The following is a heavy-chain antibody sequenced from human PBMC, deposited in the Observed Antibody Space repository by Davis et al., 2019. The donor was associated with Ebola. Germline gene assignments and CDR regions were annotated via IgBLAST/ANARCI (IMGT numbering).Heavy chain of an antibody. D-gene: IGHD2/OR15-2a*01. CDR2: ISASGGST. CDR1: GFPFGSNW. Sequence: GESLKISCAASGFPFGSNWMHWVRQAPGKGLLWVSGISASGGSTYFAASVKGRFTISRDNSKNTLYLQMNSLRAEDTAVYYCAKDRVLLFDYSGQGTLVTVSS. J-gene: IGHJ4*02. V-gene: IGHV3-23*01. CDR3: AKDRVLLFDY.